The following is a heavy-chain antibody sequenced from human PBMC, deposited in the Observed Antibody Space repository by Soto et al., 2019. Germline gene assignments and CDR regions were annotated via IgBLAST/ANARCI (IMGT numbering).Heavy chain of an antibody. Sequence: QVQLVQSGAEVKKPGASVKVSCKASGYTFTSYGISWVRQAPGQGLEWMGWISAYNGNTNYAQKLQGRVTMTTDTSTSTAYMEQRSLRSDDTAVYYCERVPPTIRGSKLPTAYFQHWGQGTLVTVSS. CDR3: ERVPPTIRGSKLPTAYFQH. D-gene: IGHD1-7*01. J-gene: IGHJ1*01. CDR2: ISAYNGNT. V-gene: IGHV1-18*01. CDR1: GYTFTSYG.